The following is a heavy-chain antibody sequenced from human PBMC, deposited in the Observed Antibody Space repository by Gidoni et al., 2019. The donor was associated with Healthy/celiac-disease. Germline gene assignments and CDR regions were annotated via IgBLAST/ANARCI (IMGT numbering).Heavy chain of an antibody. D-gene: IGHD1-1*01. CDR3: TKTLLSETDTGFDY. CDR2: SSNSGSYT. CDR1: GFTFRSYA. Sequence: EVQLLESGGGLVQPGGSLILSCTASGFTFRSYAMSWVRQAPGEGLEWVSASSNSGSYTFYTDSVKGRFTISRDNSKNTVYLQMNSLRAEDTAVYYCTKTLLSETDTGFDYWGQGTLVTVSS. J-gene: IGHJ4*02. V-gene: IGHV3-23*01.